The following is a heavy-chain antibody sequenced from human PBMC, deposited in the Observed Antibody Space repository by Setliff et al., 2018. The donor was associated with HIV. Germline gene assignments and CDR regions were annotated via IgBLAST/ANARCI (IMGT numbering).Heavy chain of an antibody. Sequence: ASVKVSCKASGYTFTSYGLSWVRQAPGQGLEWMGWISDYNSNTEYAQKLQGRVTMTTDTSTSTAYMELRSLRSDDTAVYYCARTGGLTYYDYVWGSYRYTCDYWGQGTLVTVS. CDR3: ARTGGLTYYDYVWGSYRYTCDY. J-gene: IGHJ4*02. CDR1: GYTFTSYG. D-gene: IGHD3-16*02. V-gene: IGHV1-18*01. CDR2: ISDYNSNT.